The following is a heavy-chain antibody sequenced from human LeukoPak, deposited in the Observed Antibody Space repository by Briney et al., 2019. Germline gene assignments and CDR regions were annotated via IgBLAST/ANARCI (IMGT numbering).Heavy chain of an antibody. CDR3: ASESVNYPFPDY. CDR1: GGSFSGYY. J-gene: IGHJ4*02. D-gene: IGHD1-7*01. CDR2: IYYSGST. V-gene: IGHV4-34*01. Sequence: PSETLSLTCAVYGGSFSGYYWSWIRQPPGKGLEWIGSIYYSGSTYYNPSLKSRVTISVDTSKNQFSLKLSSVTAADTAVYYCASESVNYPFPDYWGQGTLVTVSS.